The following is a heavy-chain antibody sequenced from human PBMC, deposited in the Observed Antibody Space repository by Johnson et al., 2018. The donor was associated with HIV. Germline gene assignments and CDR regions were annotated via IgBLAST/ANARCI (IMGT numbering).Heavy chain of an antibody. CDR1: GFTFSSYW. D-gene: IGHD1-1*01. Sequence: EVQLVESGGGLVQPGGSLRLSCAASGFTFSSYWMSWVRQAPGKGLEWVANIKQDGREKYYVDSVKGRFTMSRDNAKNSLYLQMNSLRADDTALYYCVRHGDWNFDIWGQGTVVTVSS. J-gene: IGHJ3*02. V-gene: IGHV3-7*03. CDR2: IKQDGREK. CDR3: VRHGDWNFDI.